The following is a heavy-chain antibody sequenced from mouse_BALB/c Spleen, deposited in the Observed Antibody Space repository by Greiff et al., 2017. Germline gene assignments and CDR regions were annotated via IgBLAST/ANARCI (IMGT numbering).Heavy chain of an antibody. V-gene: IGHV3-2*02. CDR1: GYSTTSDYA. Sequence: EVQLQESGPGLVKPSQSLSLTCTVTGYSTTSDYAWNWIRQFPGNKLEWMGYISYSGSTSYNPSLKSRISITRDTSKNQFFLQLNSVTTEDTATYYCARDGYYFDYWGQGTTLTVSS. CDR3: ARDGYYFDY. CDR2: ISYSGST. D-gene: IGHD1-2*01. J-gene: IGHJ2*01.